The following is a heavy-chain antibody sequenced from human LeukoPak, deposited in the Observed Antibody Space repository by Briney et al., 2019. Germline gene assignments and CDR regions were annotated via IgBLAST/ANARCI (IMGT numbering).Heavy chain of an antibody. CDR2: INPNSGGT. V-gene: IGHV1-2*02. CDR3: ARDAIVRDYSNSDY. D-gene: IGHD4-11*01. J-gene: IGHJ4*02. CDR1: AYTFTGYY. Sequence: ASVKVSCKASAYTFTGYYIHWVRQAPGQGLEWMGWINPNSGGTNYAQKFQGRVTMTRDTSISTAYMELSRLTSDDTAVYYCARDAIVRDYSNSDYWGQGTLVTVSS.